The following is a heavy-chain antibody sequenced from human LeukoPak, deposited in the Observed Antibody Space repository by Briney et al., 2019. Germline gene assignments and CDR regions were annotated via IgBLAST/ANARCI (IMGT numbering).Heavy chain of an antibody. Sequence: GGSLRLSCAASGFTFSCYAMSWVRQAPGKGLEWVSAISGSGGSTYYADSVKGRFTISRDNSKNTLYLQMNSLRAEDTAVYYCASGESIAAAGTPPGTDYYGMDVWGQGTTVTVSS. D-gene: IGHD6-13*01. V-gene: IGHV3-23*01. CDR1: GFTFSCYA. CDR3: ASGESIAAAGTPPGTDYYGMDV. J-gene: IGHJ6*02. CDR2: ISGSGGST.